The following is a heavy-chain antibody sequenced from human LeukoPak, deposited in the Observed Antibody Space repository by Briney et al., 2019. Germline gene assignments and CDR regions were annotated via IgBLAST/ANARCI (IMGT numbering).Heavy chain of an antibody. CDR3: ARREVRGAEFDY. Sequence: GGSLRLSCAASGFTFSSYGMHWVRQAPGKGLEWVAAIWYDGSNKYYADSAKGRFTISRDNSKNTLYLQMNSLRAEDTAVYYCARREVRGAEFDYWGQGTLVTVSS. CDR1: GFTFSSYG. V-gene: IGHV3-33*01. J-gene: IGHJ4*02. D-gene: IGHD3-10*01. CDR2: IWYDGSNK.